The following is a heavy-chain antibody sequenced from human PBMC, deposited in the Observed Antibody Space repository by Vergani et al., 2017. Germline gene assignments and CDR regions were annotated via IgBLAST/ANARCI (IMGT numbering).Heavy chain of an antibody. J-gene: IGHJ3*02. CDR3: AKDVSSGWSMNAFDI. CDR2: IGTAGDT. V-gene: IGHV3-13*04. CDR1: GFTFSSYD. Sequence: EVQLVESGGGLVQPGGSLRLSCAASGFTFSSYDMHWVRQATGKGLEWVSAIGTAGDTYYPGSVKGRFTISRDNSKNSLYLQMNSLRTEDTALYYCAKDVSSGWSMNAFDIWGQGTMVTVSS. D-gene: IGHD6-19*01.